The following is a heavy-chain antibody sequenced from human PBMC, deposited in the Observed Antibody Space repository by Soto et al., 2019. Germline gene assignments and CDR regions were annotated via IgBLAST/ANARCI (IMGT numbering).Heavy chain of an antibody. J-gene: IGHJ5*02. D-gene: IGHD6-19*01. Sequence: PSETLSLTCTVSGGSVSSGSYYWSWIRQPPGKGLEWIGYIYYSGSTNYNPSLKSRVTISVDTSKNQFSLKLSSVTAADTAVYYCARGPYSSGWEASYNWFDPWGQGTLVTVSS. CDR3: ARGPYSSGWEASYNWFDP. V-gene: IGHV4-61*01. CDR2: IYYSGST. CDR1: GGSVSSGSYY.